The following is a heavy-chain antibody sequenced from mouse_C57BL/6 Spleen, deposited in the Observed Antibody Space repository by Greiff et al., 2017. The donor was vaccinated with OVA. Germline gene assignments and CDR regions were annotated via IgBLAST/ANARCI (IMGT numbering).Heavy chain of an antibody. CDR1: GYTFTDYY. D-gene: IGHD2-4*01. J-gene: IGHJ3*01. CDR2: INPNNGGT. CDR3: ARRDYDVGCAY. Sequence: VQLQQSGPELVKPGASVKISCKASGYTFTDYYMNWVKQSHGKSLEWIGDINPNNGGTSYNQKFKGKATLTVDKSSSTAYMESRSLTSEDAAVYYCARRDYDVGCAYWGQGTLVTVSA. V-gene: IGHV1-26*01.